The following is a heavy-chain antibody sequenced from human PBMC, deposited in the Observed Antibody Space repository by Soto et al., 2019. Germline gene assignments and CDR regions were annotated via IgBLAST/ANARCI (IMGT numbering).Heavy chain of an antibody. V-gene: IGHV5-51*01. CDR3: ARVDMVVVAAAMRDCGRDV. CDR1: GYSFTSYW. D-gene: IGHD2-2*03. Sequence: GESLKISCKGSGYSFTSYWIGWVRQMPGKGLEWMGIIYPGDSDTRYTPSLQRQVTTSADKSITTAYLQCSSLPASDTATYSCARVDMVVVAAAMRDCGRDVWGKETTVTVSS. CDR2: IYPGDSDT. J-gene: IGHJ6*04.